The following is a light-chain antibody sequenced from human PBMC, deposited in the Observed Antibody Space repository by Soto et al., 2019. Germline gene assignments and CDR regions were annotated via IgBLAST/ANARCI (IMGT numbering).Light chain of an antibody. J-gene: IGKJ1*01. CDR2: WAS. CDR3: HQYSSTPQT. Sequence: DIVMTQSPDSLAVSLGERATINCKSSQSVLHSSNNKNFLAWYQQKPGQPPKLLIYWASTRESGVPDRFSGSGSETDFPLTISSLQAEDVAVYYCHQYSSTPQTFGQGTKVEIK. CDR1: QSVLHSSNNKNF. V-gene: IGKV4-1*01.